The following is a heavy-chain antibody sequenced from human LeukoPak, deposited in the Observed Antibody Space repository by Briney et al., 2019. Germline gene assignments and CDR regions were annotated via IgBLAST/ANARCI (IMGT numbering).Heavy chain of an antibody. CDR2: TSSSSSYI. CDR1: GFTFSSYS. CDR3: ARDPENYDFWSGYHSDY. Sequence: GGSLRLSCAASGFTFSSYSMNWVRQAPGKGLEWVSSTSSSSSYIYYADSVKGRFTISRDNAKNSLYLQMNSLRAEDTAVYYCARDPENYDFWSGYHSDYWGQGTLVTVSS. J-gene: IGHJ4*02. V-gene: IGHV3-21*01. D-gene: IGHD3-3*01.